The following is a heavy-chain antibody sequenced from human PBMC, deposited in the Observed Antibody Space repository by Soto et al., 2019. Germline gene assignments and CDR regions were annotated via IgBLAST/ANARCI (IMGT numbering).Heavy chain of an antibody. CDR2: ISAHNGNT. Sequence: QVQLVQSGAEVKKPGASVKVSCKASGYTFTSYGISWVRQAPGHGLERMGWISAHNGNTNYAQKLQGRVTITTDTSTSTANMELRSLRSDDAAVYYCARDRKVGATSWFDPWGQGTLVTVSS. D-gene: IGHD1-26*01. CDR1: GYTFTSYG. J-gene: IGHJ5*02. CDR3: ARDRKVGATSWFDP. V-gene: IGHV1-18*01.